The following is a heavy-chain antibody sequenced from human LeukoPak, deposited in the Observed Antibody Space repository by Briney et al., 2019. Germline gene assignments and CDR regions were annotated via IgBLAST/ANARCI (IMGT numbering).Heavy chain of an antibody. CDR1: GFTFSDYY. CDR3: ARVEVRGDNWFDP. D-gene: IGHD3-10*01. Sequence: GGSLRLSCAASGFTFSDYYMSWIRQAPGKGLEWVSYISSSSSYTNYADSVKGRFTISRDNAKNSLYLQMNSLRAEDTAVYYCARVEVRGDNWFDPWGQGTLVTVSS. J-gene: IGHJ5*02. CDR2: ISSSSSYT. V-gene: IGHV3-11*06.